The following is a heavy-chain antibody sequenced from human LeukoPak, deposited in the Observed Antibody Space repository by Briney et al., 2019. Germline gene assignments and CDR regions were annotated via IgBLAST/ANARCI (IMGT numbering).Heavy chain of an antibody. J-gene: IGHJ6*02. CDR2: ISSTGSYI. D-gene: IGHD4-17*01. V-gene: IGHV3-21*01. CDR1: GFMFSSYS. CDR3: ARDPYGDYSQNTMDV. Sequence: GGSLRLSCAASGFMFSSYSINGVRQAPGKGLEWVSSISSTGSYIYYADSVKGRFTISRDNAKNSLYLQMNSLSAEDTAVYYCARDPYGDYSQNTMDVWGQGTTVTVSS.